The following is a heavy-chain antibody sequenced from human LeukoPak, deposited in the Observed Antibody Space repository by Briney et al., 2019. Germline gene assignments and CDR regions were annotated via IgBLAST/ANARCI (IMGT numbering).Heavy chain of an antibody. Sequence: GGSLRLSCAASGFTFSSYWMFWVRQAPGKGLLWVSRIIGDGSSTSYAESVKGRFTISRDNAKNTLYSQMSSLRAEDTAVYYCARGGSGNYYTTWGQGTLVTVSS. V-gene: IGHV3-74*01. J-gene: IGHJ5*02. CDR3: ARGGSGNYYTT. CDR2: IIGDGSST. CDR1: GFTFSSYW. D-gene: IGHD3-3*01.